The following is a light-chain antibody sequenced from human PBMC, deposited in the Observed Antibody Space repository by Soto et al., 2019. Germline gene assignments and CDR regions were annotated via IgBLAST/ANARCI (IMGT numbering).Light chain of an antibody. CDR3: QQRSNWLWT. CDR2: DAS. Sequence: EIVMTQSPGTLSLSPGERATLSCRASQSVSSYLAWYQQKPGQAPRLLIYDASNRATGIPARFSGSGSGTDSTLTISSLEPEDFAVYYCQQRSNWLWTFGQGTKVDIK. CDR1: QSVSSY. J-gene: IGKJ1*01. V-gene: IGKV3-11*01.